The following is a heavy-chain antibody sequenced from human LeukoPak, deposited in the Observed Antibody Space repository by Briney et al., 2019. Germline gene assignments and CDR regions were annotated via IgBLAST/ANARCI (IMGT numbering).Heavy chain of an antibody. CDR3: ARSHYGSGSYYLGDY. J-gene: IGHJ4*02. CDR1: GGSFSGYY. V-gene: IGHV4-34*01. CDR2: INHSGST. D-gene: IGHD3-10*01. Sequence: SETLSLTCAVYGGSFSGYYWSWIRQPPGKGLEWIGEINHSGSTNYNPSLKSLVTISVDTSKNQFSLKLSSVTAADTAVYYCARSHYGSGSYYLGDYWGQGTLVTVSS.